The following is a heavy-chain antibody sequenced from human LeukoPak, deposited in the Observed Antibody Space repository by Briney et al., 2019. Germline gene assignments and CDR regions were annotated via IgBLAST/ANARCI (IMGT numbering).Heavy chain of an antibody. CDR2: IYSTGTT. D-gene: IGHD5-12*01. V-gene: IGHV4-59*08. CDR1: GGSISSYY. CDR3: ARQGTAYSFDF. J-gene: IGHJ4*02. Sequence: ETLSLTCTVSGGSISSYYWSWIRQPPGKGLEWIGYIYSTGTTNYNPSLKSRVTISVDTSKNKFSLKLSSVTAADTAVYYCARQGTAYSFDFWGQGTLVSVSS.